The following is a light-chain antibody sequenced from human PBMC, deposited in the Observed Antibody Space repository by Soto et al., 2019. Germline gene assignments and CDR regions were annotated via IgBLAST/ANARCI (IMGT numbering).Light chain of an antibody. V-gene: IGLV4-69*01. CDR1: SGHSSYD. J-gene: IGLJ2*01. CDR2: VNSGGSH. CDR3: QTWGTGYVV. Sequence: QLVLTQSPSASASLGASVKLTCTLSSGHSSYDIAWHQQQPDKGPRFLMTVNSGGSHNKGDGIPDRFSGSSSGAERYLTISSLQSEDEADYYCQTWGTGYVVFGGETKLTVL.